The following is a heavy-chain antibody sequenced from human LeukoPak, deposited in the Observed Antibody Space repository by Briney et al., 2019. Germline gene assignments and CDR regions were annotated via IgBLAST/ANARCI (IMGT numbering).Heavy chain of an antibody. D-gene: IGHD1-1*01. CDR2: ISSSSSNI. Sequence: GGSLRLSCTASGFTFTTYSMNWVRQAPGKGLEWVSYISSSSSNIYYADSVKGRFTISRDNAKNSLYLQVNSLRDEDTAVYYCARDGDGIYWGQGTLVTVSS. CDR1: GFTFTTYS. V-gene: IGHV3-48*02. CDR3: ARDGDGIY. J-gene: IGHJ4*02.